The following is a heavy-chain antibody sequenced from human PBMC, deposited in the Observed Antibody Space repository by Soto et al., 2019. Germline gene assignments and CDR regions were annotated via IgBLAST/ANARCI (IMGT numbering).Heavy chain of an antibody. Sequence: QVQLQESGPGLVKASETLSLTCTVSGGSVSSGRYYWSWIRQPPGKGLEWIGYMFDSGSTNYNPSFRSRVTIVVDTSKNQFSLKLSSVTAADTAVYYCARAYYYGSGRGSSMDVWGQGTTVTVSS. V-gene: IGHV4-61*01. CDR1: GGSVSSGRYY. CDR2: MFDSGST. CDR3: ARAYYYGSGRGSSMDV. J-gene: IGHJ6*02. D-gene: IGHD3-10*01.